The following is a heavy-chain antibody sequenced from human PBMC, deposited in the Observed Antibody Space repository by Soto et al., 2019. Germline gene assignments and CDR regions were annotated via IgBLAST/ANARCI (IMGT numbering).Heavy chain of an antibody. D-gene: IGHD3-16*01. J-gene: IGHJ3*02. CDR3: AIPYYDYVWGSFDAFDI. CDR1: GFTFSSYG. V-gene: IGHV3-30*03. CDR2: ISYDGSNK. Sequence: GGSLRLSCAASGFTFSSYGMHWVRQAPGKGLEWVAVISYDGSNKYYADSVKGRFTISRDNSKNTLYLQMNSLRAEDTAVYYCAIPYYDYVWGSFDAFDIWGQGTMVTVSS.